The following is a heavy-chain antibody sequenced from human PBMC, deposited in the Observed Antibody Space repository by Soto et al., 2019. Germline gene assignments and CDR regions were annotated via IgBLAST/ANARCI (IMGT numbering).Heavy chain of an antibody. CDR3: ARGLTIFGWFDP. CDR2: INGGNGHT. V-gene: IGHV1-3*01. Sequence: QVQLVQSGAEVKKPGASVKVTCKASGYLFTTYAVHWVRQAPGQGIEWMGWINGGNGHTKYSQKFQGRVTFTRDTSATTAYMALGSLRSEDTAIYYCARGLTIFGWFDPWGQGTLVTVSS. CDR1: GYLFTTYA. J-gene: IGHJ5*02. D-gene: IGHD3-3*01.